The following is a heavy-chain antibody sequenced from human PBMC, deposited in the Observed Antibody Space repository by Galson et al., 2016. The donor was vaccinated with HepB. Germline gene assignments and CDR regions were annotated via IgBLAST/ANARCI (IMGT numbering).Heavy chain of an antibody. CDR3: VRDHSVVPTTAYNWFDP. J-gene: IGHJ5*02. D-gene: IGHD4-23*01. CDR1: GFIVSSTY. V-gene: IGHV3-66*01. Sequence: SLRLSCAASGFIVSSTYMCWVRQAPGKGLESVSVIFSGGTTFYADSVMGRFTISRDNAKNTLYLQMNSLRAEDTAVYFCVRDHSVVPTTAYNWFDPWGRGTLVTVSS. CDR2: IFSGGTT.